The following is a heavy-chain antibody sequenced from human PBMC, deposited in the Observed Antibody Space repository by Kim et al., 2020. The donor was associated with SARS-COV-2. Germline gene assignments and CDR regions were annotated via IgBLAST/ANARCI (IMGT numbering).Heavy chain of an antibody. CDR3: ARVHRGYYDRSGYYYKGDYFDY. J-gene: IGHJ4*02. V-gene: IGHV1-3*01. D-gene: IGHD3-22*01. CDR2: INADNGNT. CDR1: GYIFTSYA. Sequence: ASVKVSCKASGYIFTSYAMHWVRQAPGQRLEWMGWINADNGNTKYSQKFQGRVTITRDTSASTAYMELSSLRSEDTAVYYCARVHRGYYDRSGYYYKGDYFDYWGQGTLVTVSS.